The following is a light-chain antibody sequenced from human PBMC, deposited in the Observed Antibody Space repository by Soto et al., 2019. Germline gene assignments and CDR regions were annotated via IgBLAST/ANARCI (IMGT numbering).Light chain of an antibody. V-gene: IGKV3D-15*01. J-gene: IGKJ4*01. CDR2: GAS. CDR1: QSISDK. Sequence: EIVMTQSPVALSVSPGERVTLSCRASQSISDKSAWYQQKPGQAPRLLIYGASSRAIGIPDRFSGSGSGTEFTLTISSLQSEDCAIYYCQQYHTWPITFGGGTKVDIK. CDR3: QQYHTWPIT.